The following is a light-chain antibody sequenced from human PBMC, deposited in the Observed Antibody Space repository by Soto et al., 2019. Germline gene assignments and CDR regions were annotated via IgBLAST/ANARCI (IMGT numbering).Light chain of an antibody. J-gene: IGKJ1*01. CDR1: QDISNW. CDR2: GAS. V-gene: IGKV1-12*01. Sequence: DIQVTQSPSFVSASVGDRITITCRASQDISNWLAWYQQHPGKAPKLLIYGASSLHSGVPSRFSGSGSGNEFTLTISGLQPEDFATYYCQQADSFARFGQGTKIDMK. CDR3: QQADSFAR.